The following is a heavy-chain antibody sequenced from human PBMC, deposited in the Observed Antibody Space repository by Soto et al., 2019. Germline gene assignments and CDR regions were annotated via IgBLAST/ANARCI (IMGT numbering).Heavy chain of an antibody. D-gene: IGHD5-12*01. V-gene: IGHV1-69*13. CDR1: GGTFSSYA. J-gene: IGHJ6*02. CDR3: ARGKGDGYTMSYYYYYGMDV. Sequence: ASVKVSCKASGGTFSSYAISWVRQAPGQGLEWMGGIIPIFGTANYAQKFQGRVTITADESTSTAYMELSSLRSEDTAVYYCARGKGDGYTMSYYYYYGMDVWGQGTTVTVS. CDR2: IIPIFGTA.